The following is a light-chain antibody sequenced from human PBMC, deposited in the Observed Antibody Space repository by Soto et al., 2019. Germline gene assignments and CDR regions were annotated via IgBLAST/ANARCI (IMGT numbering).Light chain of an antibody. J-gene: IGLJ3*02. Sequence: QSALTQPPSASGTPGQSVTIPCTGTSSDVGDYNYVSWYQQHPGKAPKLMIYEVSKRPSGVPDRFSGSKSGNTASLTVSGLQAEDEADYYCSSYAGSNNFGVFGGGTKVTVL. CDR3: SSYAGSNNFGV. CDR1: SSDVGDYNY. V-gene: IGLV2-8*01. CDR2: EVS.